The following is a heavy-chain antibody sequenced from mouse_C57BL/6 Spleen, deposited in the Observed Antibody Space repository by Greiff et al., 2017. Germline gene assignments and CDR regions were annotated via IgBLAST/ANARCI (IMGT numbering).Heavy chain of an antibody. CDR2: IYPGDGDT. D-gene: IGHD3-2*02. V-gene: IGHV1-80*01. J-gene: IGHJ3*01. CDR1: GYAFSSYW. CDR3: SKETAQATAWFAY. Sequence: VQLQQSGAELVKPGASVKISCKASGYAFSSYWMNWVKQRPGKGLEWIGQIYPGDGDTNYNGKVKGKATLTADKSSSTAYMQLSSLTSEDSAVYFCSKETAQATAWFAYWGQVTLVTFSA.